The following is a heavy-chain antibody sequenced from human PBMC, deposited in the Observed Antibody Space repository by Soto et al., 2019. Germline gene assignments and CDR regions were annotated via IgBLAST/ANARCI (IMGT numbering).Heavy chain of an antibody. CDR1: GASIKTGGYY. D-gene: IGHD2-2*03. CDR2: IYFSGTT. J-gene: IGHJ4*02. V-gene: IGHV4-31*11. Sequence: SETLSLTCAVSGASIKTGGYYWTWIRQHPTKGLEWIGYIYFSGTTWYNPSPKSRVVMSVDLSQNQFSLNLTSVTAADTAVYFSATNHGFGFYYFDSWGQGTLVTVSS. CDR3: ATNHGFGFYYFDS.